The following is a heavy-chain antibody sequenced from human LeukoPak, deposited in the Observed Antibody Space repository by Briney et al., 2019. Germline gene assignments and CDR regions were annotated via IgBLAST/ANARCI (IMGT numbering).Heavy chain of an antibody. V-gene: IGHV4-4*07. Sequence: SETLSLTCTVSGGSMTTYYWSWIRQPAGKRLEWIGRIYTSERSDYNPSLKSRVTMSVDTSRSQFSLKLSSVTAADTAVYCCARSYDSGGYSVGFDNWGQGTLVTVSS. CDR2: IYTSERS. CDR3: ARSYDSGGYSVGFDN. CDR1: GGSMTTYY. J-gene: IGHJ4*02. D-gene: IGHD3-22*01.